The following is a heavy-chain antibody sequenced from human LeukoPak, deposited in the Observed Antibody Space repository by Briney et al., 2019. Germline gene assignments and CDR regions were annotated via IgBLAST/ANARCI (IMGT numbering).Heavy chain of an antibody. Sequence: ASVKVSCKASGGTFSSYAISWVRQAPGQGLEWMGGIIPIFGTANYAQKFQGRVTITTDVSTSTAYMELSSLRSEDTAVYYCARQVEAAAGTDYWYFDLWGRGTLVTVSS. CDR2: IIPIFGTA. CDR1: GGTFSSYA. D-gene: IGHD6-13*01. CDR3: ARQVEAAAGTDYWYFDL. V-gene: IGHV1-69*05. J-gene: IGHJ2*01.